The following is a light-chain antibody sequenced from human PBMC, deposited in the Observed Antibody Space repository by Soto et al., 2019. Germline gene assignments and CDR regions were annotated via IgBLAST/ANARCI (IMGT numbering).Light chain of an antibody. CDR1: QSVSSK. CDR3: QQYNNWPPSIT. J-gene: IGKJ5*01. Sequence: IVMTQSPATLSVSPGERATLSCRASQSVSSKLAWYQQKPGQAPRLLIYGAFTRATGIPARFSGSGSGTEFTLTISSLQSEDFALYYCQQYNNWPPSITFGQGTRLEIK. CDR2: GAF. V-gene: IGKV3-15*01.